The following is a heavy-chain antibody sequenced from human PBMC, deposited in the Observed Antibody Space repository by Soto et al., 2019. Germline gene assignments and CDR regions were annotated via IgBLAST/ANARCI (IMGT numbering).Heavy chain of an antibody. Sequence: QLQLQESGPGLVKPSETLSLTCTVSGGSISSSSYYWGWIRQPPGKGLEWIGSIYYSGSTYYNPSLKRRVTISVDTSKNQFSLKLSSVTAADTAVYYCARVLYDYGDYGFDYWGQGTLVTVSS. CDR2: IYYSGST. J-gene: IGHJ4*02. D-gene: IGHD4-17*01. V-gene: IGHV4-39*01. CDR1: GGSISSSSYY. CDR3: ARVLYDYGDYGFDY.